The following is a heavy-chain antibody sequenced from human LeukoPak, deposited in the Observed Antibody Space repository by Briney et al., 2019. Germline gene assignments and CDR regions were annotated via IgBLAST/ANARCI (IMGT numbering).Heavy chain of an antibody. CDR1: GGSFSGYY. J-gene: IGHJ4*02. D-gene: IGHD3-10*01. CDR3: ARGGGRYYGSGSYYKFDY. V-gene: IGHV4-34*01. Sequence: SETLSLTCAVYGGSFSGYYWSWIRQPPGKGLEWIGEINHSGSTNYNPSLKSRVTISVDTSKNQFSLKLSSGTAADTAVYYCARGGGRYYGSGSYYKFDYWSQGTLVTVSS. CDR2: INHSGST.